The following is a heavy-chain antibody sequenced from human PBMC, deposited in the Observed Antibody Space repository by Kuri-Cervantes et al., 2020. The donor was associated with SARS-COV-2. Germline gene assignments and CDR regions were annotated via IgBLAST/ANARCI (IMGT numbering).Heavy chain of an antibody. CDR3: AREGDIVVVPAVYFDY. D-gene: IGHD2-2*01. V-gene: IGHV3-69-1*02. CDR2: ISSSSTI. CDR1: GFTFSDYY. J-gene: IGHJ4*02. Sequence: GESLKISCAASGFTFSDYYMNWVRQAPGKGLEWVSSISSSSTIYYADSVKGRFTISRDNAKNSLYLQMNSLRAEDTAVYYCAREGDIVVVPAVYFDYWGQGTLVTVSS.